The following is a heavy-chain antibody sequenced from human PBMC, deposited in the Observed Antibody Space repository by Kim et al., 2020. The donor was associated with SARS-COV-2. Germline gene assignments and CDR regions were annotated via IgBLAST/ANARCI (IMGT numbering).Heavy chain of an antibody. V-gene: IGHV4-59*08. CDR3: ARHRRGYSSSSYFDY. D-gene: IGHD6-6*01. Sequence: PSRKSRVTLSVDTSKNHFSLKLSSVTAADPAVYYCARHRRGYSSSSYFDYWGQGTLVTVSS. J-gene: IGHJ4*02.